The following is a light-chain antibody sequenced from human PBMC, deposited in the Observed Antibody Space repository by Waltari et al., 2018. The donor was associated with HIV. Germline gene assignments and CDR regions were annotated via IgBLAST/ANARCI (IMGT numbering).Light chain of an antibody. CDR3: QLWDTTSDHPV. V-gene: IGLV3-21*02. CDR1: NIGSPS. Sequence: SYVLTQPPSVSVAPGQTARITCGGDNIGSPSVHCYQQKPGQAPLLVVFDDGDRPSGIPERFSGSNSGNTATLTIGRVEAGDEADYYCQLWDTTSDHPVFGGGTKLTVL. J-gene: IGLJ3*02. CDR2: DDG.